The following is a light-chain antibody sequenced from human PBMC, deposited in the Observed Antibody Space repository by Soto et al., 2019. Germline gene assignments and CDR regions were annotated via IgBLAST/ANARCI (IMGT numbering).Light chain of an antibody. J-gene: IGKJ1*01. Sequence: DIVLTQSPDSLAVSLDERATMNCKSSRIALYKSNNKNHLAWYQQKPGQPPQLIIYWASTRESGVPERFSGSGTGTDFTLTISSLQPEDFATYYCQKYDSAPRTFGQGTKVDIK. CDR2: WAS. CDR3: QKYDSAPRT. V-gene: IGKV4-1*01. CDR1: RIALYKSNNKNH.